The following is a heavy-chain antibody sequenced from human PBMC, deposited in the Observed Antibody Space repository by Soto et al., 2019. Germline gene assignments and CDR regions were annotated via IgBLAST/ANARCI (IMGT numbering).Heavy chain of an antibody. D-gene: IGHD5-12*01. J-gene: IGHJ4*02. Sequence: QVQLVQSGAEVKKPGASVKVSCKASGYTFTSYYMHWVRQAPGQGLEWMGIINPSGGSTSYAQKFQGRVTMTRDTSTSTVYMELSSLRSEDTAVYYCARVQREMATIGGFDYWGQGTLVTVSS. CDR1: GYTFTSYY. CDR3: ARVQREMATIGGFDY. V-gene: IGHV1-46*01. CDR2: INPSGGST.